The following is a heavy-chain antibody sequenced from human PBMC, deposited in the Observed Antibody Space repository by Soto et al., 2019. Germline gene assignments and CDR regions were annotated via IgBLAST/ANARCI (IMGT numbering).Heavy chain of an antibody. CDR1: GGSISSYY. CDR2: IYTSGST. V-gene: IGHV4-4*07. Sequence: SETLSLTCTVSGGSISSYYWSWIRQPAGKGLEWIGRIYTSGSTNYNPSLKSRVTMSVDTSKNQFSLKLSSVTAADTAVYYCARGGGYDSSGYHDAFDIWGQGTMVTVSS. D-gene: IGHD3-22*01. CDR3: ARGGGYDSSGYHDAFDI. J-gene: IGHJ3*02.